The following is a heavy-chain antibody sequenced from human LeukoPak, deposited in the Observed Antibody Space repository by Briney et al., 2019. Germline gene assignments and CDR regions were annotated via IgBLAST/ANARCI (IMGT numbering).Heavy chain of an antibody. CDR1: GYTFTSYG. V-gene: IGHV1-18*01. CDR2: ISAYNGNT. D-gene: IGHD3-16*02. Sequence: ASVKVSCKASGYTFTSYGISWVRQAPGQGLEWMVWISAYNGNTNYAQKLQGRVTMTTDTSTSTAYTELRSLRSDDTAVYYCARDYLDDYVWGSYRYPPFFDYWGQGTLVTVSS. J-gene: IGHJ4*02. CDR3: ARDYLDDYVWGSYRYPPFFDY.